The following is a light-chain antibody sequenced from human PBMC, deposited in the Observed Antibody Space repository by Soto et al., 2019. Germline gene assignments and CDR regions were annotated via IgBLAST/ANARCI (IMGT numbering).Light chain of an antibody. V-gene: IGKV1-5*03. CDR3: QQYNAYSQA. J-gene: IGKJ1*01. CDR2: QAA. Sequence: DIQMTQAPSTLSASVGDRVTITCRASERVSRWLAWYQQKPGRTPKLLLYQAATLETGIQSRFSGSGSGTEFTLTINSLQPDDFATYDCQQYNAYSQAFGQGTKVEIK. CDR1: ERVSRW.